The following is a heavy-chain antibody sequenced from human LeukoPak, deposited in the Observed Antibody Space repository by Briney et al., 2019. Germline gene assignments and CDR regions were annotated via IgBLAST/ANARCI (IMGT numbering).Heavy chain of an antibody. V-gene: IGHV1-2*06. CDR1: GYTFTSYA. D-gene: IGHD3-22*01. Sequence: ASVKVSCKASGYTFTSYAMNWVRQAPGQGLEWMGRINPNSGGTNYAQKFQGRVTMTRDTSISTAYMELSRLRSDDTAVYYCARGYDSSGYYVNWFDPWGQGTLVTVSS. CDR2: INPNSGGT. J-gene: IGHJ5*02. CDR3: ARGYDSSGYYVNWFDP.